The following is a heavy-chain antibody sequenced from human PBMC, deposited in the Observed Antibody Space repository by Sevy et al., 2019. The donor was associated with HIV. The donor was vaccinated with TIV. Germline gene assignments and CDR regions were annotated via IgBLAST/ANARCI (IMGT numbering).Heavy chain of an antibody. D-gene: IGHD1-7*01. CDR3: AKDMSRGGTGTGLDD. Sequence: GGSLRLSCAASGFTFDTYAMHWVQQAPGKGLEWVSGINWIGAATGYADSVRGRFTISRDNAKKSLFLHMNSLRPEDTAIYYCAKDMSRGGTGTGLDDWGQGTLVTVSS. CDR1: GFTFDTYA. CDR2: INWIGAAT. V-gene: IGHV3-9*01. J-gene: IGHJ4*02.